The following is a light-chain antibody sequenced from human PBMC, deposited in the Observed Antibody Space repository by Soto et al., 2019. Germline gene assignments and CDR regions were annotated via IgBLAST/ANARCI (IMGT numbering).Light chain of an antibody. J-gene: IGLJ1*01. CDR3: SSYTTSSTPYYV. CDR2: EVS. Sequence: QSALTQPGSVSGSPGQSITISCTGTSSDVGGYNFVSWYQQHPGKVPKLMIYEVSNRPSGVSNRFSGSKSGNTASLTISGLQAEDEADYYCSSYTTSSTPYYVFGTGTKVTVL. V-gene: IGLV2-14*01. CDR1: SSDVGGYNF.